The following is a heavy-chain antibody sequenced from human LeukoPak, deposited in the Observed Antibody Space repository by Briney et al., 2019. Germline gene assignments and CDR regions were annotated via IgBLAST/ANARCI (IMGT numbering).Heavy chain of an antibody. CDR3: ARDRGEGWFGELVWFDP. CDR2: IYYSGST. J-gene: IGHJ5*02. Sequence: SETLSLTCTVSGGSISSGDYYWSWIRQPPGKGLEWIGYIYYSGSTNYNPSLKSRVTISVDTSKNQFSLKLSSVTAADTAVYYCARDRGEGWFGELVWFDPWGQGTLVTVSS. D-gene: IGHD3-10*01. CDR1: GGSISSGDYY. V-gene: IGHV4-61*08.